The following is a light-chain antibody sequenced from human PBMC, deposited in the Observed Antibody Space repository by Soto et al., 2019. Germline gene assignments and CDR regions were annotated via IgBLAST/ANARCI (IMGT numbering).Light chain of an antibody. V-gene: IGKV1-39*01. CDR2: RAS. Sequence: DIQMTQSPSSLSASVGDRVTISCRASQSISTYLNWYQQKPGTAPRLLIYRASSVKSGVPPRFSGSGSGRDFTLTISSLRPEDIATYFCQQSYSSSPWTFGQGTK. CDR1: QSISTY. CDR3: QQSYSSSPWT. J-gene: IGKJ1*01.